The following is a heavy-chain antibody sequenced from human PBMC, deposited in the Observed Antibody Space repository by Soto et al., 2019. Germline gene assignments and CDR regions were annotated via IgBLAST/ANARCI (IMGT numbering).Heavy chain of an antibody. V-gene: IGHV1-69*01. J-gene: IGHJ6*02. CDR3: ARDHPSGDYPADYYYYGMDV. CDR1: GGTFSSYA. CDR2: IIPIFVTA. D-gene: IGHD2-2*01. Sequence: QVQLVQSGAEVKKPGSSVKVSCKASGGTFSSYAISWVRQAPGQGLEWMGGIIPIFVTANYAQKFQGRVTITADESTSTAYMELSSLRSEDTAVYYCARDHPSGDYPADYYYYGMDVWGQGTTVTVSS.